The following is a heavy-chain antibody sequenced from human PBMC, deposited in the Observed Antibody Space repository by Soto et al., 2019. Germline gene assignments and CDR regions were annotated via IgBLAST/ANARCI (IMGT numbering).Heavy chain of an antibody. CDR2: ISGYNGDT. CDR3: ARESGSAAPYYFYYAMDV. D-gene: IGHD1-26*01. CDR1: GGTFSSYA. J-gene: IGHJ6*02. Sequence: ASVKVSCKVSGGTFSSYAISWVRQAPGQGLEWMGWISGYNGDTRYAQNFQGRVTMTTDASTNTAYMDLRTLRSDDTAVYYCARESGSAAPYYFYYAMDVWGQGTTVTVSS. V-gene: IGHV1-18*01.